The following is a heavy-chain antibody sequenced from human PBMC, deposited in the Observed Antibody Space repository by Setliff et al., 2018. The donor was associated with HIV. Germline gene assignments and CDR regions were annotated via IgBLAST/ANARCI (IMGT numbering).Heavy chain of an antibody. CDR1: GFTFSNSW. D-gene: IGHD5-12*01. CDR2: ISYDGSTK. Sequence: GGSLRLSCAASGFTFSNSWMHWVRQAPGKGLEWVAVISYDGSTKYHADSVKGRFTISRDHYKNTLYLQMNSLRADDTAVYYCARDQHPQGGFPDNWGQGTLVTVSS. V-gene: IGHV3-30*03. CDR3: ARDQHPQGGFPDN. J-gene: IGHJ4*02.